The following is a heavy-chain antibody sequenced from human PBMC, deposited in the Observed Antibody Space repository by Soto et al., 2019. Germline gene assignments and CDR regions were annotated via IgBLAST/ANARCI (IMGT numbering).Heavy chain of an antibody. Sequence: QVQLVESGGGVVHPGTSLRLSCAASGFTFSTHGMHWVRQAPGKGPEWVAVISHDGSRKYYVESVEGSFSISRDNSKSIVHLQMNNVRTEDTAVYYRAKDKGPSYDFSRGQRCFDPWGQGTLVTVYS. CDR3: AKDKGPSYDFSRGQRCFDP. D-gene: IGHD3-3*01. CDR2: ISHDGSRK. CDR1: GFTFSTHG. V-gene: IGHV3-30*18. J-gene: IGHJ5*02.